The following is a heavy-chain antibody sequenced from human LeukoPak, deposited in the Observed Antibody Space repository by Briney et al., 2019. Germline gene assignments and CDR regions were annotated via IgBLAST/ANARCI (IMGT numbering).Heavy chain of an antibody. CDR1: GYTFTSYS. D-gene: IGHD2-2*01. V-gene: IGHV1-46*01. J-gene: IGHJ6*02. Sequence: APVKVSCKASGYTFTSYSMHWVRQAPGQGLEWMGIINPSDGSTSYAQKFQGRVTMTRDTSTSTVYMELSSLRSEDTAVYYCARVFCSRTSCYVYYGMDVWGQGTTVTVSS. CDR3: ARVFCSRTSCYVYYGMDV. CDR2: INPSDGST.